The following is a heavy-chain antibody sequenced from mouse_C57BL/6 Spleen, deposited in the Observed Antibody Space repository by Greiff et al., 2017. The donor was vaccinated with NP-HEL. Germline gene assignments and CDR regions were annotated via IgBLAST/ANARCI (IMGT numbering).Heavy chain of an antibody. J-gene: IGHJ2*01. CDR1: GYAFSSYW. D-gene: IGHD3-2*02. CDR2: IYPGDGDT. CDR3: ARDSSGPYFDY. Sequence: VQLQQSGAELVKPGASVKISCKASGYAFSSYWMNWVKQRPGKGLEWIGQIYPGDGDTNYNGKFKGKATLTADKSSSTAYMQRSSLTSEDSAVYFCARDSSGPYFDYWGQGTTLTVSS. V-gene: IGHV1-80*01.